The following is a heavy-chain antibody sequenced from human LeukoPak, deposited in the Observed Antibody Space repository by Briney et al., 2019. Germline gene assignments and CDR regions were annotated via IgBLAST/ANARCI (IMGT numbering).Heavy chain of an antibody. J-gene: IGHJ5*01. D-gene: IGHD6-19*01. CDR3: ARAGLERSSGPRWVDF. CDR2: ITAYNGKT. Sequence: GASVKVSCQASGYSFNSNGVSWVRQAPGQVLEWMGWITAYNGKTNYAQKFQGRLTMTTDTSTGTAYMELRSLRSDDTAVYYCARAGLERSSGPRWVDFWGQGTLVTVSS. V-gene: IGHV1-18*01. CDR1: GYSFNSNG.